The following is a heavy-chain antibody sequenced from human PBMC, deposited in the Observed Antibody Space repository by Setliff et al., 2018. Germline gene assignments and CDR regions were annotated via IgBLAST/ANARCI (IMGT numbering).Heavy chain of an antibody. CDR3: SRLVRFCTRTTCQRLSGDDF. Sequence: ASVKVSCKASGYTFINFGISWVRQAPGQGLEWVGWISPYTGNTYYAPRLQDRVTLTADTSTNTAYMELRSLISDDTAVYYCSRLVRFCTRTTCQRLSGDDFWGQGTLVIVSS. V-gene: IGHV1-18*01. CDR2: ISPYTGNT. CDR1: GYTFINFG. J-gene: IGHJ4*02. D-gene: IGHD2-8*01.